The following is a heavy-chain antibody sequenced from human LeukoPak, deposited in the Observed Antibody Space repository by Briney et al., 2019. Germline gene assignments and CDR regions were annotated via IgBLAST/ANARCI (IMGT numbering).Heavy chain of an antibody. J-gene: IGHJ4*02. D-gene: IGHD5-24*01. CDR2: IKEDGTET. V-gene: IGHV3-7*03. Sequence: GGSLRLSCAASGFMFSSNWMSWVRLAPGKGLGWVANIKEDGTETYYVDSVKGRFTISRDNAKNSLYLQMNSLRVEDTAVYYCAKEGRSLQTYWGQGTLVTVSS. CDR1: GFMFSSNW. CDR3: AKEGRSLQTY.